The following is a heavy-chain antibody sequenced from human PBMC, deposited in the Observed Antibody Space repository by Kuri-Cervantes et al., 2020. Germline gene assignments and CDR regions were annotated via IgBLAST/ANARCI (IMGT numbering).Heavy chain of an antibody. CDR3: ARETATVVVPAAMRGWFDP. Sequence: ASVKVSCKVSGYTLTELSMHWVRQAPGQGLEWMGIINPSGGSTSYAQKFQGRVTMTRDTSTSTVYMELSSLRSEDTAVYYCARETATVVVPAAMRGWFDPWGQGTLVTVSS. V-gene: IGHV1-46*01. CDR2: INPSGGST. CDR1: GYTLTELS. J-gene: IGHJ5*02. D-gene: IGHD2-2*01.